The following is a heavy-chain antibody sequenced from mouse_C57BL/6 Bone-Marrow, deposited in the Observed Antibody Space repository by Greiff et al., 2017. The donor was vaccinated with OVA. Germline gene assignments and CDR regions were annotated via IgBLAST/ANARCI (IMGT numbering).Heavy chain of an antibody. V-gene: IGHV5-17*01. Sequence: EVKVEESGGGLVKPGGSLKLSCAASGFTFSDYGMHWVRQAPEQGLEWVAYISSGSSTIYYADTVKGRFTISRDNAKNTLFLHMTSLRSEDTAMYYCARPGYGSSGYFDVWGTGTTVTVSS. CDR2: ISSGSSTI. J-gene: IGHJ1*03. CDR1: GFTFSDYG. D-gene: IGHD1-1*01. CDR3: ARPGYGSSGYFDV.